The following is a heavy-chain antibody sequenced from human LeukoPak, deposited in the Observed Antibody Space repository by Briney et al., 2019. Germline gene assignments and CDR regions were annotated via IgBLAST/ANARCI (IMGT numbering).Heavy chain of an antibody. D-gene: IGHD3-10*01. CDR3: ARDAYYGSGSYYPGY. Sequence: PGRSLRLSCAASGFTFSSYGMHWVRQAPGKGLEWVAVIWYDGSNKYYTDSVKGRFTISRDNSKNTLYLQMSSLRAEHTAVYSCARDAYYGSGSYYPGYWGQGTLVTVSS. CDR2: IWYDGSNK. V-gene: IGHV3-33*01. CDR1: GFTFSSYG. J-gene: IGHJ4*02.